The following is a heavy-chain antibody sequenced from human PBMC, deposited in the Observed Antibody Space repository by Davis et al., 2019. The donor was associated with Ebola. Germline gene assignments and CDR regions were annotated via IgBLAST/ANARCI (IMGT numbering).Heavy chain of an antibody. D-gene: IGHD1-26*01. J-gene: IGHJ4*02. CDR2: INPSGGST. CDR3: AMGTYVGAKPLDY. Sequence: AASVKVSCKASGYTFTSYYMHWVRQAPGQGLEWMGIINPSGGSTNYAQKFQGRVTITADESTSTAYMELSSLRSEDTAVYYCAMGTYVGAKPLDYWGQGTLVTVSS. V-gene: IGHV1-46*01. CDR1: GYTFTSYY.